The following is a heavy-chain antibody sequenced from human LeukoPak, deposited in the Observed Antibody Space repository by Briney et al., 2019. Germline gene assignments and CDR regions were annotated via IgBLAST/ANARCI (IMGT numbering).Heavy chain of an antibody. Sequence: GGSLRLSCAGSGFTFSSYAMSWVRQAPGKGLEWVLAISDTGATTYDADSVKGRFTISRDNSRSTLYLQMNSLRAEDTALYYCAKDTSIGRYCTNGVCSPFDYWGQGTLVTVSS. CDR2: ISDTGATT. CDR1: GFTFSSYA. J-gene: IGHJ4*02. CDR3: AKDTSIGRYCTNGVCSPFDY. V-gene: IGHV3-23*01. D-gene: IGHD2-8*01.